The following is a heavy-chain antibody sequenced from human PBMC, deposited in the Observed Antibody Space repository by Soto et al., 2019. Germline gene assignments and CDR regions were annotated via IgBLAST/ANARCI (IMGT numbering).Heavy chain of an antibody. CDR3: DRWTSGSPDC. CDR1: GFTLSDHY. CDR2: TRNKANNYIT. J-gene: IGHJ4*02. V-gene: IGHV3-72*01. D-gene: IGHD1-26*01. Sequence: EVQLVESGGGLVQPGGSLRLSCAASGFTLSDHYMDWVRQAPGKGLEWLGRTRNKANNYITEYATSVKGRFTISRDDSKNSVYLQLNSLKSEDTAVYYCDRWTSGSPDCWGQGTLVTVSS.